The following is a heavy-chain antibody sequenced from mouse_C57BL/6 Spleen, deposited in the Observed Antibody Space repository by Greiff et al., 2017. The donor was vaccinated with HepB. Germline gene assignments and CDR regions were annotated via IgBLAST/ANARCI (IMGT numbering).Heavy chain of an antibody. CDR2: ISSGSSTI. D-gene: IGHD3-1*01. V-gene: IGHV5-17*01. Sequence: EVKLEESGGGLVKPGGSLKLSCAASGFTFSDYGMHWVRQAPEKGLEWVAYISSGSSTIYYADTVKGRFTISRDNAKNTLFLQMTSLRSEDTAMYYCARGRSSPFDYWGQGTTLTVSS. CDR3: ARGRSSPFDY. J-gene: IGHJ2*01. CDR1: GFTFSDYG.